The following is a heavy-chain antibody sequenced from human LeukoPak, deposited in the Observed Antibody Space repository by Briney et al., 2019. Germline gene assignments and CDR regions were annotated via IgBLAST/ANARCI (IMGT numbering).Heavy chain of an antibody. D-gene: IGHD3-10*01. CDR1: GGSISSYY. Sequence: PSETLSLTCTVSGGSISSYYWSWIRQPAGKGLEWIGCIYTSGSTNYNPSLKSRVTMSVDTSKNQFSLKLSSVTAADTAVYYCARSYGSGSYNYYYYYMDVWGKGTTVTVSS. CDR2: IYTSGST. V-gene: IGHV4-4*07. CDR3: ARSYGSGSYNYYYYYMDV. J-gene: IGHJ6*03.